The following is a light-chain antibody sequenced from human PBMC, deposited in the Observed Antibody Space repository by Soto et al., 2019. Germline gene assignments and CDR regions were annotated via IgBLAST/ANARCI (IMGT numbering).Light chain of an antibody. CDR2: EVN. J-gene: IGLJ1*01. CDR3: SSYAGSSNV. CDR1: NSDVGGYNY. Sequence: QSVLTQPSTASGSPGQSVAISSTGTNSDVGGYNYVSWYQQHPGKAPKLMIYEVNKRPSGVPDRFSGSKSGNTASLTASGLQAVDEADYYCSSYAGSSNVFGTGTKVTV. V-gene: IGLV2-8*01.